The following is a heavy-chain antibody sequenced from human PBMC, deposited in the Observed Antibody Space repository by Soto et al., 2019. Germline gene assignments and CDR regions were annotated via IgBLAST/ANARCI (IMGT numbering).Heavy chain of an antibody. CDR2: IRAYNANA. CDR1: GYTFRNFG. V-gene: IGHV1-18*01. CDR3: ARENSYFDY. J-gene: IGHJ4*02. Sequence: QIQLLQSGAEVQKPGASVKVTCRASGYTFRNFGISWVRQTTGQGLECMGWIRAYNANANYAQKFQGRLIMTGDTSTSTAYMELRSLRSVDTAVYSCARENSYFDYWGQGTLVTVSS.